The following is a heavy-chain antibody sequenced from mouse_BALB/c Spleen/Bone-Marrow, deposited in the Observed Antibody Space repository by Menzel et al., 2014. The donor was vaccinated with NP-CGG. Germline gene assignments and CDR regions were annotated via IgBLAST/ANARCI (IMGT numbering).Heavy chain of an antibody. CDR1: GYTFTSYY. V-gene: IGHV1S81*02. J-gene: IGHJ4*01. CDR2: INPSNGGT. Sequence: VQLQQSGAELVKPGASVKLSCKASGYTFTSYYMYWVKQSPGQGLGWFGDINPSNGGTNFNEKFKNKATLTVDKSSSTACMQLSRLTSEGSAVYYCSRVRRDALDYWGQGTSVTVSS. CDR3: SRVRRDALDY.